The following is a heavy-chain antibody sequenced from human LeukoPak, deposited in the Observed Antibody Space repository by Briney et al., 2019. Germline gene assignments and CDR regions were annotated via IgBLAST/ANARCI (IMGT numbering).Heavy chain of an antibody. V-gene: IGHV1-46*01. Sequence: ASVKVSCKASGYTFTSYYMHWVRQAPGQGLEWMGIINPSGGSTSYAQKFQGRVTMTRDTSTSTVYMELSSLRSEDTAVYYCARDPPGCSGGSCYPSYYFDYWGQGTQVTVSS. CDR1: GYTFTSYY. J-gene: IGHJ4*02. D-gene: IGHD2-15*01. CDR3: ARDPPGCSGGSCYPSYYFDY. CDR2: INPSGGST.